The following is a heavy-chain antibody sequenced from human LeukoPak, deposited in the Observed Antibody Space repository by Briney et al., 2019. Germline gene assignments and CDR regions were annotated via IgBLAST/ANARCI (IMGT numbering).Heavy chain of an antibody. CDR3: ASDIVATSGDF. CDR2: ISSSGTTR. Sequence: GGSLRLSCAASGFSFSFYEMYWVRQAPGKGLEWVSYISSSGTTRYYTDSVKGRFTISRDNAKNALFLRMNSPRVEDTATYYCASDIVATSGDFWGQGTLVSVSS. CDR1: GFSFSFYE. J-gene: IGHJ4*02. D-gene: IGHD5-12*01. V-gene: IGHV3-48*03.